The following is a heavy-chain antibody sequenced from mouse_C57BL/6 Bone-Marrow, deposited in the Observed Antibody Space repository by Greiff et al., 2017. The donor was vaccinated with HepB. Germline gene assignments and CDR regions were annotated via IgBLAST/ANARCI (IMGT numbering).Heavy chain of an antibody. CDR1: GFTFSSYG. D-gene: IGHD1-1*01. CDR2: ISSGGSYT. V-gene: IGHV5-6*01. CDR3: ARGRITTVVGDY. J-gene: IGHJ2*01. Sequence: EVHLVESGGDLVKPGGSLKLSCAASGFTFSSYGMSWVRQTPDKRLEWVATISSGGSYTYYPDSVKGRVTISRDNAKNTLYLKMSSLKSEETAMYYCARGRITTVVGDYWGQGTTLTVSS.